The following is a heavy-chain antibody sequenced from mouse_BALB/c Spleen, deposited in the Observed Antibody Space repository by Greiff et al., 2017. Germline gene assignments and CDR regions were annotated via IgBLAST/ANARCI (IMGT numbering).Heavy chain of an antibody. CDR3: AREDYYGSTPGFAY. J-gene: IGHJ3*01. CDR1: GFSLTGYG. CDR2: IWGDGST. D-gene: IGHD1-1*01. Sequence: QVQLKESGPGLVAPSQSLSITCTVSGFSLTGYGVNWVRQPPGKGLEWLGMIWGDGSTDYNSALKSRLSISKDNSKSQVFLKMNSLQTDDTARYYCAREDYYGSTPGFAYWGQGTLVTVSA. V-gene: IGHV2-6-7*01.